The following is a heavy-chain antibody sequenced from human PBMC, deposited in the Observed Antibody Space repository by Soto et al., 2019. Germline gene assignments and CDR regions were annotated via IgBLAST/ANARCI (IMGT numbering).Heavy chain of an antibody. Sequence: PGGSLRLSCAASGFTFSSYAMSWVRQAPGKGLEWVSAISGSGGSTYYADSVKGRFTISGDNSKNTLYLQMNSLRAEDTAVYYCAKGRYSGSYSKPPGLFDYWGQGTLVTVSS. D-gene: IGHD1-26*01. CDR1: GFTFSSYA. V-gene: IGHV3-23*01. CDR3: AKGRYSGSYSKPPGLFDY. CDR2: ISGSGGST. J-gene: IGHJ4*02.